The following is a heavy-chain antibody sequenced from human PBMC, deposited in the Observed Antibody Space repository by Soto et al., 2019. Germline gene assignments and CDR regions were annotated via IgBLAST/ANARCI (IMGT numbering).Heavy chain of an antibody. V-gene: IGHV5-10-1*01. D-gene: IGHD1-26*01. J-gene: IGHJ6*02. CDR1: GYRFTTFW. CDR2: IDPSDSYT. CDR3: ASHSAGVGPTSDYSYGMDV. Sequence: GESLKISCQGSGYRFTTFWISWVRQMPGKGLEWMGRIDPSDSYTNYSPSFQGHVTISTDKSISTAYLQWSSLKASDTAMYYCASHSAGVGPTSDYSYGMDVWGQGTTVTVSS.